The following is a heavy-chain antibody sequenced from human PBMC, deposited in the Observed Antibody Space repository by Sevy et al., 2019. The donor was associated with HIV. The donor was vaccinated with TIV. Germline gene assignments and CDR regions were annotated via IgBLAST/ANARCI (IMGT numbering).Heavy chain of an antibody. CDR3: AREDYYVSCSYFFDS. J-gene: IGHJ4*02. Sequence: GGSLRLSCAASAFTLSRYSMNWVRQAPGKGLEWVSSISSSSNYIYYADSVKGRFTISRDNAKNSLYLLMTSLRAEETAVYYCAREDYYVSCSYFFDSWGQGTLVTVSS. V-gene: IGHV3-21*01. D-gene: IGHD3-16*01. CDR2: ISSSSNYI. CDR1: AFTLSRYS.